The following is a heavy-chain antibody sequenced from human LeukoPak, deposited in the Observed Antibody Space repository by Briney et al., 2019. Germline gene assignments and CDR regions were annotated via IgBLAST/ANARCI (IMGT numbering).Heavy chain of an antibody. CDR3: TSRRGDYLVFEAIDY. CDR2: IRSKAYGGTT. V-gene: IGHV3-49*04. J-gene: IGHJ4*02. Sequence: GGSLRLSCTASGCTFGDYAMSWVRQAPGKGLGWVGFIRSKAYGGTTEYAASVKGRFTISRDDSKSIAYLQMNSLKTEDTAVYYCTSRRGDYLVFEAIDYWGQGTLVTVSS. D-gene: IGHD4-17*01. CDR1: GCTFGDYA.